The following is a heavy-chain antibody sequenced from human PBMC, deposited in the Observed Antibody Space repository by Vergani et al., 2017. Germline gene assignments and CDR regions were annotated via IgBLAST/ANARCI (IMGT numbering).Heavy chain of an antibody. V-gene: IGHV1-69*11. Sequence: QVQLVQSGAEVKKPGSSVKVSCKASGGTFSSYAISWVRQAPGQGLEWMGRIIPILGTANYAQKFQGRVTITADESTSTAYMELSSLRSDDTAVYYCARCQPVDTAMVGEDWFDPWGQGTLVTVSS. CDR2: IIPILGTA. D-gene: IGHD5-18*01. CDR3: ARCQPVDTAMVGEDWFDP. CDR1: GGTFSSYA. J-gene: IGHJ5*02.